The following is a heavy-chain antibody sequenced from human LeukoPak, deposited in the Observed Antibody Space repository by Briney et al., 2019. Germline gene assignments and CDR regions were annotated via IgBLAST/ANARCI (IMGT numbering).Heavy chain of an antibody. CDR3: ARQMTPHGNFDY. CDR2: IIPIFGTA. J-gene: IGHJ4*02. D-gene: IGHD1-26*01. CDR1: GGTFSSYA. Sequence: SVKVSCKASGGTFSSYAISWVRQAPGQGLEWMGGIIPIFGTANYAQKFQGRVTITADESTSTAYMELSSLRSEDTAVYYCARQMTPHGNFDYWGQGTLVTVSS. V-gene: IGHV1-69*01.